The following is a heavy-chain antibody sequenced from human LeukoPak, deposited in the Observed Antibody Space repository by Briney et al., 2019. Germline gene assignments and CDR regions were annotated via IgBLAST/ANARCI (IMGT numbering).Heavy chain of an antibody. Sequence: GGSLRLSCAASGFTFSSYAMHWVRQASGKGLEWVGRIRSKANSYATAYAASVKGRFTISRDDSKNTAYLQMNSLKTEDTAVYYCTSRSRDYYYGMDVWGQGTTVTVSS. CDR3: TSRSRDYYYGMDV. V-gene: IGHV3-73*01. CDR1: GFTFSSYA. J-gene: IGHJ6*02. CDR2: IRSKANSYAT.